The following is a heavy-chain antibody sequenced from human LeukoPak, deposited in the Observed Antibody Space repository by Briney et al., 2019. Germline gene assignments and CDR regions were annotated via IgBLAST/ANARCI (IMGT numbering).Heavy chain of an antibody. D-gene: IGHD1-26*01. CDR3: ARDGTMRYSGSYLDY. Sequence: GGSLRLSCAASGFTFSSYGMHWVRQAPGKGLEYVSAISSNGGSTYYANSVKGRFTISRDNSKNTLYLQMGSLRAEDMAVYYCARDGTMRYSGSYLDYWGQGTLVTVSS. CDR2: ISSNGGST. V-gene: IGHV3-64*01. CDR1: GFTFSSYG. J-gene: IGHJ4*02.